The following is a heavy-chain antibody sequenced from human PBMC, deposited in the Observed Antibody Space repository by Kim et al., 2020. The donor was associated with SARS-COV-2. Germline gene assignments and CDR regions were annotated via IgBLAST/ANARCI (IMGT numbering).Heavy chain of an antibody. D-gene: IGHD2-21*02. CDR1: GGTFSSYV. V-gene: IGHV1-69*13. CDR3: ARSPYCGGDCYSGGMDV. CDR2: IIPIFGTA. J-gene: IGHJ6*02. Sequence: SVKVSCKASGGTFSSYVISWVRQAPGQGLEWTGGIIPIFGTANYAQKFQGRVTITADESTSTAYMELSSLRSEDTAVYYCARSPYCGGDCYSGGMDVWGQGTTVIVSS.